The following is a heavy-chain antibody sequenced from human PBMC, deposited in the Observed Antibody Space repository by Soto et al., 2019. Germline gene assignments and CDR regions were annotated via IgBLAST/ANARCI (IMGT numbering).Heavy chain of an antibody. CDR1: GYTFSTDG. Sequence: QVQLVQSGAEVKKPGASVKVSCKASGYTFSTDGISWVRQAPGQGLEWMGWISGYNGRTKNAQKFQGRVTMTTDTSTSTAYMELRSLTSDDTAVYYCAKDGGQTVVDSWGQGTLVTVSS. J-gene: IGHJ5*01. CDR2: ISGYNGRT. V-gene: IGHV1-18*01. CDR3: AKDGGQTVVDS. D-gene: IGHD3-16*01.